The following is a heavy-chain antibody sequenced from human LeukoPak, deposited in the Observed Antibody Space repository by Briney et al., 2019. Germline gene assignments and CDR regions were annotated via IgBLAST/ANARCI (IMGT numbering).Heavy chain of an antibody. CDR3: ARARKDYDSSGYYYFDY. D-gene: IGHD3-22*01. CDR1: GFTFSSYS. Sequence: AGSLRLSCAASGFTFSSYSMNWVRQAPGKGLEWVSSISSSSSYIYYADSVKGRFTISRDNAKNSLYLQMTCHSAEDTAVYYCARARKDYDSSGYYYFDYWGQGTLVTVSS. CDR2: ISSSSSYI. J-gene: IGHJ4*02. V-gene: IGHV3-21*01.